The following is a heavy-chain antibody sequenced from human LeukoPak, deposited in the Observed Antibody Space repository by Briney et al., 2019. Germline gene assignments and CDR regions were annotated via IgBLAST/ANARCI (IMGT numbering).Heavy chain of an antibody. Sequence: GGSLRLSCAASGFTFSSYGMHWVRQAPGKELEWVAVISYDGSNKYYADSVKGRFTISRDNSKNTLYLQMNSLRAEDTAVYYCARRVGGGTFDPWGQGTLVTVSS. V-gene: IGHV3-30*03. D-gene: IGHD3-16*01. CDR2: ISYDGSNK. CDR1: GFTFSSYG. CDR3: ARRVGGGTFDP. J-gene: IGHJ5*02.